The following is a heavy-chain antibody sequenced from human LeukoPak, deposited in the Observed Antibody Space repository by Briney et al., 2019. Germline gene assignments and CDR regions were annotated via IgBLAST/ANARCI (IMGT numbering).Heavy chain of an antibody. J-gene: IGHJ5*02. D-gene: IGHD6-13*01. CDR2: VNSDGRST. CDR1: GFTFSSYW. Sequence: GGSLRLSCAASGFTFSSYWMHWVRQTPGKGLVWVSRVNSDGRSTGYADFVKGRFTISRDNAKNTLYLQMNSLRAEDTAVYYCARGPILDAIAAAGTSWFDPWGQGTLVTVSS. CDR3: ARGPILDAIAAAGTSWFDP. V-gene: IGHV3-74*01.